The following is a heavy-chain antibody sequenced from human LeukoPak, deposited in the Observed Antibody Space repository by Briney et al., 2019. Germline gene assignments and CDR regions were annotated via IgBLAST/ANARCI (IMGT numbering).Heavy chain of an antibody. CDR2: ISGSGDNGDNT. V-gene: IGHV3-23*01. CDR1: GFTVSSNY. Sequence: TGGSLRLSCAASGFTVSSNYMSWVRQAPGKGLEWVSAISGSGDNGDNTYYADSVKGRFTTSRDNSKNTLYLQMNNLRAEDTAVYYCTKDPNGDYIGAFDFWGQGTMVTVSS. D-gene: IGHD4-17*01. J-gene: IGHJ3*01. CDR3: TKDPNGDYIGAFDF.